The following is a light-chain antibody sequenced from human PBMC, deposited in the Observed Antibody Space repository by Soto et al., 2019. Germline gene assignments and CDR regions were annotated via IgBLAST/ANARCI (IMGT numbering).Light chain of an antibody. J-gene: IGLJ2*01. V-gene: IGLV3-21*02. Sequence: SYELTQPPSVSVAPGQSARLTCGGDNIGSKIVHWYQQRPGQAPVLVVYDDDDRPSGIPERFSGPNSGSTATLTISRVEAGDEADYYCQVWAGSSARVFGGGTKLTVL. CDR3: QVWAGSSARV. CDR2: DDD. CDR1: NIGSKI.